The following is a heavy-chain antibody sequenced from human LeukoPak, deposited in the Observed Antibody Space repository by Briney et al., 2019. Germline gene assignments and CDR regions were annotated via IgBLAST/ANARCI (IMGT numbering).Heavy chain of an antibody. D-gene: IGHD3-10*01. CDR3: AKDFRVYGSETYYPLGY. Sequence: GGSLRLSCAASGFNFDDYVMHWVRQVPGKGLEWVSGISWNGGTIGYADSVKGRFTISRDNAKNSLFLQMNSLRAEDTALYYCAKDFRVYGSETYYPLGYWGQGTLVTVSS. CDR1: GFNFDDYV. V-gene: IGHV3-9*01. J-gene: IGHJ4*02. CDR2: ISWNGGTI.